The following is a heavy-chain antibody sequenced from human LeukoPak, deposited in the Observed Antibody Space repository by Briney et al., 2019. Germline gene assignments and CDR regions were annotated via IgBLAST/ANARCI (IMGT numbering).Heavy chain of an antibody. CDR2: ISATSNYI. Sequence: GGSLPVSCAASGFTFSSYSMNWVRQAPGKGLEGVSSISATSNYIYYADSAKGRFTISRDNAKNSLYLQMNSLRAEDTAVYYCARDTSGYTFDDWGQGTLVTVSS. D-gene: IGHD5-18*01. CDR3: ARDTSGYTFDD. J-gene: IGHJ4*02. CDR1: GFTFSSYS. V-gene: IGHV3-21*01.